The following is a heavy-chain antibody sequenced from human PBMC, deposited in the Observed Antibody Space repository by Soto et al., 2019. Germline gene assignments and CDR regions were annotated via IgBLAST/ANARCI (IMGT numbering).Heavy chain of an antibody. V-gene: IGHV4-30-4*01. CDR1: GGSSSSGDYY. D-gene: IGHD3-10*01. CDR2: IYYSGST. J-gene: IGHJ4*02. Sequence: PLETLSLTCTVSGGSSSSGDYYWSWVRQPPGKGLEWIGYIYYSGSTNYNPSLKSRVTISVDTSKNQFSLKLNSMTAADTAVYYCARHNYGSGSTYFDYWGQGTLVTVSS. CDR3: ARHNYGSGSTYFDY.